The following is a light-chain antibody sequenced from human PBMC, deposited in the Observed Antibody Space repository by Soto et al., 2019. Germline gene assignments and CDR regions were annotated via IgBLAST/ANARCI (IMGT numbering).Light chain of an antibody. CDR1: SSDVGSYNL. V-gene: IGLV2-23*03. CDR2: EGS. Sequence: QSALTQPASVSGSPGQSITITCTGTSSDVGSYNLVSWYQQHPGKAPKLMIYEGSKRPSGVSNRFSGSKSGNTASLTISGLQHEDEADYYCCSYAGSSTFWVFGGGTKLTVL. J-gene: IGLJ3*02. CDR3: CSYAGSSTFWV.